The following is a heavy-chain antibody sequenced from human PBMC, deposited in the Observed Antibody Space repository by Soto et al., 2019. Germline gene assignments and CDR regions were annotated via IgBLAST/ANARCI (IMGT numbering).Heavy chain of an antibody. J-gene: IGHJ4*02. V-gene: IGHV4-30-2*01. Sequence: QLPLQESGSGLVKPSQTLSLTCAVSVGSISSGGYSWSWIRQPPGKGLEWIGYIYHSGSTYYNPSLKSRVTISVDRSKNQFSLKLSSVTAADTAVYYCARGQVVAAQHWGQGTLVTVSS. CDR1: VGSISSGGYS. CDR2: IYHSGST. D-gene: IGHD2-15*01. CDR3: ARGQVVAAQH.